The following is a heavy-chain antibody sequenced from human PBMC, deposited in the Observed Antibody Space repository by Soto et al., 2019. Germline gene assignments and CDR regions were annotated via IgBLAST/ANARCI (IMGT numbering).Heavy chain of an antibody. D-gene: IGHD3-10*01. Sequence: GGSLRLSCAASGFTFSSYAMSWVRQAPGKGLEWVSAISGSGGSTYYADSVKGRFTISRDNSKNTLYLQMNSLRAEDTAVYYCAKAPITMVRGVIIKEYYYYYYMDVWGKGTTVTVSS. CDR1: GFTFSSYA. CDR3: AKAPITMVRGVIIKEYYYYYYMDV. CDR2: ISGSGGST. J-gene: IGHJ6*03. V-gene: IGHV3-23*01.